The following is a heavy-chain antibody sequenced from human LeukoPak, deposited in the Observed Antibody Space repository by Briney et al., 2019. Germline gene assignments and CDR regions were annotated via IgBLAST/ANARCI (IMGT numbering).Heavy chain of an antibody. CDR3: AREMDYYDSRPIDY. D-gene: IGHD3-22*01. CDR1: GFTFSTYA. Sequence: GGSLRLPCAASGFTFSTYAMSWVRQAPGKGLEWVSAISGTSDGTYYADSVKGRFTISRDNSKNTLYLQMNSLRAEDTAVYYCAREMDYYDSRPIDYWGQGTLVTVSS. CDR2: ISGTSDGT. J-gene: IGHJ4*02. V-gene: IGHV3-23*01.